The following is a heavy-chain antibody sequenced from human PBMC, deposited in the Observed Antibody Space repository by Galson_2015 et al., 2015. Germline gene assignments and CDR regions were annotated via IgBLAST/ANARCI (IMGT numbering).Heavy chain of an antibody. CDR3: ARVVDYIDV. Sequence: CAISGDSVSSNSAAWHWIRQSPSRGLEWLGRTYYTSKWHNDYAVSVRSRITIYPDTSENQFSLHLNSVTPEDTAVYYCARVVDYIDVWDKGTTVTVSS. D-gene: IGHD2-15*01. CDR2: TYYTSKWHN. J-gene: IGHJ6*03. CDR1: GDSVSSNSAA. V-gene: IGHV6-1*01.